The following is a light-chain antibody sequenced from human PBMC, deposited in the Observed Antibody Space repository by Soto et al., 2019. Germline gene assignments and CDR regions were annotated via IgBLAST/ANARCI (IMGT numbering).Light chain of an antibody. CDR1: NSDIGGYNY. V-gene: IGLV2-8*01. CDR3: SSYAASDSFVV. CDR2: EVY. J-gene: IGLJ3*02. Sequence: QSALTQPPSASGSPGQSVTISCTGTNSDIGGYNYVSWYQQHPGKAPKLMIYEVYKRPSGVPDRFSGSKSGNTASQTVSGLQAEDEADYYCSSYAASDSFVVFGGGTKLTVL.